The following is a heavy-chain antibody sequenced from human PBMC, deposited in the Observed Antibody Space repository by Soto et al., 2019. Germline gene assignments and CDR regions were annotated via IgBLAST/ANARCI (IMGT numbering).Heavy chain of an antibody. CDR2: IYYSGST. CDR1: GGSISSSSYY. Sequence: SETLSLTCTVSGGSISSSSYYWGWIRQPPGKGLEWIGSIYYSGSTYYNPSLKSRVTISVDTSKNQFSLKLRSVSAADTAVYYCPRSAGYYTLYYYYYYMDVSRKGTTVTASS. V-gene: IGHV4-39*01. CDR3: PRSAGYYTLYYYYYYMDV. J-gene: IGHJ6*03. D-gene: IGHD3-3*01.